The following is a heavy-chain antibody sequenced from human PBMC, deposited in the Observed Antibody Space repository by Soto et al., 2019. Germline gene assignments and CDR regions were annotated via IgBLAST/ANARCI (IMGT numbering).Heavy chain of an antibody. V-gene: IGHV4-31*03. CDR2: ISYSGST. Sequence: TLSLTCTVSGDSVSRVSHFWTWIRQHPGKGLEWLGYISYSGSTYYNPSLNPSLKTRLSISIDTSENHFSLQLRSVNTVDTADYYCATCRLMMGAITFFDYWGPGTLVTVSS. CDR1: GDSVSRVSHF. CDR3: ATCRLMMGAITFFDY. J-gene: IGHJ4*02. D-gene: IGHD1-26*01.